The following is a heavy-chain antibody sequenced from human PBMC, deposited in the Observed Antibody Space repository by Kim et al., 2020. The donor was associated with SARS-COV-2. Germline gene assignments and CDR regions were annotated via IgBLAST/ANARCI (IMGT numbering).Heavy chain of an antibody. Sequence: GGSLRLSCAVSGFTLSNTAMNWVRQAPGKGLEWVSAISGHGRDTYYADSVKGRLTISRDTSTNTLYLQMNSLRAEDTAVYYCAKILYDSRRVDSWGQRTT. CDR1: GFTLSNTA. D-gene: IGHD3-16*01. V-gene: IGHV3-23*01. CDR3: AKILYDSRRVDS. J-gene: IGHJ6*02. CDR2: ISGHGRDT.